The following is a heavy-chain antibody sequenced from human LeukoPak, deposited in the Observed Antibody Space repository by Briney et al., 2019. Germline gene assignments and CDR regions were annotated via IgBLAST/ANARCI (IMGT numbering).Heavy chain of an antibody. D-gene: IGHD6-6*01. V-gene: IGHV1-2*02. J-gene: IGHJ5*02. Sequence: ASVKVSCKASGYTFTGYYMHWVRQAPGQGLEWMGWINPNSGGTNYAQKFQGRVTMTRDTSISTAYMELSRLRSDDTAVYYCARVRRVIAVRPEQTYNWFDPWGQGTLVTVSS. CDR1: GYTFTGYY. CDR3: ARVRRVIAVRPEQTYNWFDP. CDR2: INPNSGGT.